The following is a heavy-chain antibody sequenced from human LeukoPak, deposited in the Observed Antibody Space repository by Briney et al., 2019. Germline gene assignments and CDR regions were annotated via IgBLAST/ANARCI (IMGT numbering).Heavy chain of an antibody. CDR1: YGSISSYY. CDR3: ARNVVRSPFYFDY. D-gene: IGHD2/OR15-2a*01. V-gene: IGHV4-4*07. Sequence: PSETLSLTCTVSYGSISSYYWSWIRQPAGXGXXXXXRISTSGTSKYNPSLKSRVTMSVDTSENQFSLRLTSVTAADTAVYYCARNVVRSPFYFDYWGQGTLVTVSA. J-gene: IGHJ4*02. CDR2: ISTSGTS.